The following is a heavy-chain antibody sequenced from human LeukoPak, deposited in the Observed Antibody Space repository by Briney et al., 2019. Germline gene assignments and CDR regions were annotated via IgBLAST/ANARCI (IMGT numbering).Heavy chain of an antibody. Sequence: SETLSLTCSVPGGSISGYSWSWIRQPPGKGLEWIGDIYYGRSTNHNPSLRSRVTMSVDTSKNQFSLNLSSVTAADTAVYYCARWSSGGDYWGQGTLVTVSS. CDR3: ARWSSGGDY. CDR2: IYYGRST. CDR1: GGSISGYS. V-gene: IGHV4-59*01. D-gene: IGHD6-19*01. J-gene: IGHJ4*02.